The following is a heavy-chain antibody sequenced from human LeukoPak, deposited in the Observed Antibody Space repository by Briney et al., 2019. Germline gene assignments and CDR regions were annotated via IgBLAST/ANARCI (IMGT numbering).Heavy chain of an antibody. D-gene: IGHD3-10*01. Sequence: EASVKVSCKASGYIFTSYGITWVRQAPGQGLKWMGWISPYNGNTKYAQKLQGRVTMTTDTSTGTVYMELRSLRSDDTAVYYCAREIYGSGSYYPFDYWGQGTLVTVSS. CDR1: GYIFTSYG. V-gene: IGHV1-18*01. J-gene: IGHJ4*02. CDR3: AREIYGSGSYYPFDY. CDR2: ISPYNGNT.